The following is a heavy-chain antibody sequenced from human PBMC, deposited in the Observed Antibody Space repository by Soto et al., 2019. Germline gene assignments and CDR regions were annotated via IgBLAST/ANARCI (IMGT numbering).Heavy chain of an antibody. D-gene: IGHD3-10*01. V-gene: IGHV4-30-4*01. CDR3: ARVLLWFGELSAWYFDL. CDR1: GGSISSGDYY. CDR2: IYYSGST. Sequence: QVQLQESGPGLVKPSQTLSLTCTVSGGSISSGDYYWSWIRKPPGKGLEWIGYIYYSGSTYYNPSLKSRVTIAVDTSKNQFSLKLSSVTAADMAVYYCARVLLWFGELSAWYFDLWGRGTLVTVSS. J-gene: IGHJ2*01.